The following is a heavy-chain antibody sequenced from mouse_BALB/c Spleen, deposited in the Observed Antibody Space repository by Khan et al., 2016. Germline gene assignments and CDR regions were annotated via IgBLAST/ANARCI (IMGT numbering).Heavy chain of an antibody. CDR2: INPSTGYT. CDR1: GYTFTSYW. Sequence: QVQLKQPGAELAKPGASVKMSCKASGYTFTSYWMHWVKQRPGQGLEWIGYINPSTGYTEYNQKFKDKATLTADKSSSTAYMQLSSLTSEDSAVYYCADYGNYATGYWGEGTAVTDSS. V-gene: IGHV1-7*01. CDR3: ADYGNYATGY. D-gene: IGHD2-1*01. J-gene: IGHJ4*01.